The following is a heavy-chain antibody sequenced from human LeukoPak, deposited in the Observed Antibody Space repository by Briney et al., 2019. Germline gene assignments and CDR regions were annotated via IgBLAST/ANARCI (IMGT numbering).Heavy chain of an antibody. V-gene: IGHV3-23*01. CDR2: ISVSGGST. CDR1: GFTFRSYV. D-gene: IGHD6-13*01. Sequence: GGSLRLSCAASGFTFRSYVMGWVRQAPGKGLEWVSSISVSGGSTYYADSVKGRFTISRDNSKNTLYLQMNSLRAEDTAVYYCAKDRAAAGSYFDYWGQGTLVTVSS. CDR3: AKDRAAAGSYFDY. J-gene: IGHJ4*02.